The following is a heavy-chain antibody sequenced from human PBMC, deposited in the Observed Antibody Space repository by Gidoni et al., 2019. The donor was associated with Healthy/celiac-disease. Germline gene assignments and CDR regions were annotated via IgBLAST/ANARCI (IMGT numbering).Heavy chain of an antibody. Sequence: QVQLVESGGGLVKPGGSLRLSCAASGFTFRDYYMSWIRQAPGKGLGWVSYISSSGSTIYYADAVKGRFTISRDNAKNSLYLQMNSLRAEDTAVYYCARVDDSSGYYYRFLDYWGQGTLVTVSS. CDR3: ARVDDSSGYYYRFLDY. CDR2: ISSSGSTI. V-gene: IGHV3-11*01. J-gene: IGHJ4*02. D-gene: IGHD3-22*01. CDR1: GFTFRDYY.